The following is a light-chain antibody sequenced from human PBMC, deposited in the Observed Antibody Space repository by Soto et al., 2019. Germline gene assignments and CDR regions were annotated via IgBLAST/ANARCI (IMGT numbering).Light chain of an antibody. J-gene: IGKJ4*01. CDR3: QQTYSTPLT. Sequence: DIQMTQSPSSLSVSVGDRVTITCRASQTINTYLNWYQQKPGQAPKLLIYAAATLQSGMPSRFRGSASGTDFTLTISSLQPEDFATYYCQQTYSTPLTFGGGTKVQIK. CDR1: QTINTY. CDR2: AAA. V-gene: IGKV1-39*01.